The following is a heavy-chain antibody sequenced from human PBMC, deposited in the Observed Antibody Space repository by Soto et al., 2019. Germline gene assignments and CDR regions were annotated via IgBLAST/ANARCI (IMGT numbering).Heavy chain of an antibody. V-gene: IGHV3-33*01. Sequence: QVQLVESGGGVVQPGRSLRLSCAASGFTFSSYGMHWVRQAPGKGLEWVAVIWYDGSNKYYADSVKGRFTISRDNSKNTPYLQMNSLRAEDTAVYYCAREEAYSSGWYGWFDPWGQGTLVTVSS. CDR3: AREEAYSSGWYGWFDP. J-gene: IGHJ5*02. CDR2: IWYDGSNK. D-gene: IGHD6-19*01. CDR1: GFTFSSYG.